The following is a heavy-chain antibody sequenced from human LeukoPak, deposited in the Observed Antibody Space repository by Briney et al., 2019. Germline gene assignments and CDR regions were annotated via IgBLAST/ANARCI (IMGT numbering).Heavy chain of an antibody. V-gene: IGHV4-38-2*02. CDR1: GYSISSGYY. J-gene: IGHJ6*03. D-gene: IGHD3-10*01. CDR2: IYHSGST. CDR3: ASNLWFGDPDYYMDV. Sequence: PSETLSLTCTVSGYSISSGYYWGWIRQPPGKGLEWIGSIYHSGSTYYNPSLKSRVTISVDTSKNQFSLKLSSVTAADTAVYYCASNLWFGDPDYYMDVWGKGTTVTVSS.